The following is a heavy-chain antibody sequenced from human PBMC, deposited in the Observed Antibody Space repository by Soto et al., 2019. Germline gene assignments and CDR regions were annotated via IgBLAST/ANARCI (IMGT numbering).Heavy chain of an antibody. CDR3: ARDIEVADTYYYYGMDV. J-gene: IGHJ6*02. V-gene: IGHV3-30-3*01. CDR2: ISYDGSNK. CDR1: GFTFSSYA. Sequence: QVQLVESGGGVVQPGRSLRLSCAASGFTFSSYAMHWVRQAPGKGLEWVAVISYDGSNKYYADSVKGRFTISRDNSKNTLYLQMNSLRAEDTAVYYCARDIEVADTYYYYGMDVWGQGTTVTVSS. D-gene: IGHD6-19*01.